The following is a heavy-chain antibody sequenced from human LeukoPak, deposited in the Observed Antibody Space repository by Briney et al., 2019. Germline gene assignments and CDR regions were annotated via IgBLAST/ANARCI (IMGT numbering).Heavy chain of an antibody. J-gene: IGHJ4*02. Sequence: SETLSLTCAVYGGSFSGYYWSWIRQPPGKGLEWIGEINHSGSTNYNPSLKSRVTISVDTSKNQFSLKLSSVTAADTAVYYCARGYCSSTSCYDDYWGQGTLVTVSS. D-gene: IGHD2-2*01. CDR2: INHSGST. CDR3: ARGYCSSTSCYDDY. CDR1: GGSFSGYY. V-gene: IGHV4-34*01.